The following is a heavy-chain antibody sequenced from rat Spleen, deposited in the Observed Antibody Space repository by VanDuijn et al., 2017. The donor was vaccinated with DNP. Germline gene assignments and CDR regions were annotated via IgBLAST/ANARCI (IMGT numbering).Heavy chain of an antibody. Sequence: EVQPVESGGDLVQPGRSLKLSCVASGFTFNSYWMAWVRQVPGTGLEWIASITSGSGSTSYLDSVRGRFSISRDDANDTLSLQMNSLRSEDTATYYWTTSFYSGDLYWFFDVWGPGTMVTVSS. D-gene: IGHD1-1*01. CDR3: TTSFYSGDLYWFFDV. CDR2: ITSGSGST. J-gene: IGHJ1*01. V-gene: IGHV5-31*01. CDR1: GFTFNSYW.